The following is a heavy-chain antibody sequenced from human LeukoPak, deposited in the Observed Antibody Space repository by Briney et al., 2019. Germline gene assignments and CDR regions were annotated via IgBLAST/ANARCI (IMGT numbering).Heavy chain of an antibody. CDR1: GYTLTELS. V-gene: IGHV1-24*01. CDR2: FDPEDGET. Sequence: ASVKVSCKVSGYTLTELSMHWVRRAPGKGLEWMGGFDPEDGETIYAQKFQGSVTMTEDTSTDTAYMELSSLRSEDTAVYYCATDGSDCSGGSCYSYGMDVWGKGTTVTVSS. J-gene: IGHJ6*04. D-gene: IGHD2-15*01. CDR3: ATDGSDCSGGSCYSYGMDV.